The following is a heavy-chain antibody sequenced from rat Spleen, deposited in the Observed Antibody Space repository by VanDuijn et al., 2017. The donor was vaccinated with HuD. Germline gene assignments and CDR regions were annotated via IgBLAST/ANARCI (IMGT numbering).Heavy chain of an antibody. D-gene: IGHD3-1*01. J-gene: IGHJ2*01. CDR2: VWAGGST. CDR3: TREAPLFDY. Sequence: QVQLKESGPGLVQPSQTLSLTCTVSGFSLISNRIHWIRQPPGKGLAWMGGVWAGGSTDYNSSLKSRLSIPRDTSKSQVFLKMNSLQTEDTAIYFCTREAPLFDYWGQGVMVTVSS. V-gene: IGHV2-1*01. CDR1: GFSLISNR.